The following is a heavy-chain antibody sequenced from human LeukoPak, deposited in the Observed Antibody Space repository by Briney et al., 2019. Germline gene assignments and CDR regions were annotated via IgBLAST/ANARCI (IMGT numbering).Heavy chain of an antibody. CDR1: GGSISSYY. CDR3: ARGRVSSSTWYSTYYYFFYMDF. V-gene: IGHV4-59*01. J-gene: IGHJ6*03. Sequence: SETLSLTCTVSGGSISSYYWNWIRQPPGKGLEWIGYVDHTWSTRFNPSLHGRVSISRDTSKNFFSLRLRSVTAADTAVYFCARGRVSSSTWYSTYYYFFYMDFWGKGTTVTVSS. CDR2: VDHTWST. D-gene: IGHD4-11*01.